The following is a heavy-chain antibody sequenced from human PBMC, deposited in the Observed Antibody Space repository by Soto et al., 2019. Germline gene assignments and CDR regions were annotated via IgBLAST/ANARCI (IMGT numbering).Heavy chain of an antibody. Sequence: GGSLRLSCAASGFTFSSYSMNWVRQAPGKGLEWVSSISSSSSYIYYADSVKGRFTISRDNAKNSLYLQMNSLRAEDTAVYYCARGGDDYSNYLDYWGQGTLVTAPQ. CDR2: ISSSSSYI. CDR3: ARGGDDYSNYLDY. CDR1: GFTFSSYS. V-gene: IGHV3-21*01. D-gene: IGHD4-4*01. J-gene: IGHJ4*02.